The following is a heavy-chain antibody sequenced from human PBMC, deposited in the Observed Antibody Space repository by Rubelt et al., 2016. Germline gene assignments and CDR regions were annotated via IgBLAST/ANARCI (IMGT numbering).Heavy chain of an antibody. V-gene: IGHV1-18*01. CDR3: ARGSGWYALHYFDY. D-gene: IGHD6-19*01. Sequence: SWVRQAPGQGLEWMGWISAYNGNTNYAQKLQGRVTMTTDTSTSTAYMELGSLRSDDTAIYYCARGSGWYALHYFDYWGQGTLVTVSS. J-gene: IGHJ4*02. CDR2: ISAYNGNT.